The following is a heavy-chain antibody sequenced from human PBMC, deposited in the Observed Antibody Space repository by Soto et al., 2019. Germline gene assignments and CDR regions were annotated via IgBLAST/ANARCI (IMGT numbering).Heavy chain of an antibody. CDR2: MNPNSGNT. Sequence: QVQRVQSGAEVKKPGASVKVSCKASGYTFTSYDINWVRQATGQGLEWMGWMNPNSGNTGYAQKFQGRVTMTRNTSISTAYMELSRLRSEDTAVYYCARGRFGGGYALLYYYYGMDVWGQGTTVTVSS. J-gene: IGHJ6*02. V-gene: IGHV1-8*01. D-gene: IGHD3-10*01. CDR1: GYTFTSYD. CDR3: ARGRFGGGYALLYYYYGMDV.